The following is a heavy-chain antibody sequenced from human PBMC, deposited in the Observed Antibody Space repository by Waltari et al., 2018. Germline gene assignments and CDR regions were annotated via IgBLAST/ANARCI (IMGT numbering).Heavy chain of an antibody. CDR3: ARGQKSLGELHDY. J-gene: IGHJ4*02. CDR2: IKHSGST. Sequence: QVQLQQWGAGLLKPSETLSLTCAVYGGSFSGYYWSWIRQPPGKGLEWIGEIKHSGSTNYNPSLKSRVTISVDTSKNQFSLKLSSVTAADTAVYYCARGQKSLGELHDYWGQGTLVTVSS. D-gene: IGHD1-26*01. CDR1: GGSFSGYY. V-gene: IGHV4-34*01.